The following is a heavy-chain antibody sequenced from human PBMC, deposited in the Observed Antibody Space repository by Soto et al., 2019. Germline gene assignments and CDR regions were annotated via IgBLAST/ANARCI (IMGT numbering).Heavy chain of an antibody. V-gene: IGHV4-34*01. J-gene: IGHJ5*02. CDR2: INHSGST. CDR1: GGSFSGYY. D-gene: IGHD3-3*01. CDR3: ARGWGYDFWSGYSNWFDP. Sequence: SETLSLTCAVYGGSFSGYYWSWIRQPPGKGLEWIGEINHSGSTNYNPSLKSRVTISVDTSKNQFSLKLSSVTAADTAVYYCARGWGYDFWSGYSNWFDPWGQGTLVTVS.